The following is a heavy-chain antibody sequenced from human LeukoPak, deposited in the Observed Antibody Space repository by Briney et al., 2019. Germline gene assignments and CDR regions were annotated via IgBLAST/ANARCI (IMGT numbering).Heavy chain of an antibody. CDR3: AKDGPLNVAVANNWFDP. CDR1: GFTFSSYG. Sequence: GGSLRLPCAASGFTFSSYGMHWVRQAPGKGLEWVAVISYDGSNKYYADSVKGRFTISRDNSKNTLYLQMNSLRAEDTAVYYCAKDGPLNVAVANNWFDPWGQGTLVTVSS. CDR2: ISYDGSNK. J-gene: IGHJ5*02. V-gene: IGHV3-30*18. D-gene: IGHD3-16*01.